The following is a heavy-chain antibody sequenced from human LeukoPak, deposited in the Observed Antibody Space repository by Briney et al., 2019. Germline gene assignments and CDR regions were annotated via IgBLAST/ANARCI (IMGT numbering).Heavy chain of an antibody. CDR1: GFTFSNSG. D-gene: IGHD2/OR15-2a*01. Sequence: QTGGSLRLSCAASGFTFSNSGLPWVRQAPGKGLGWVAYIRPDGIAGYYGDSVQGRFTSSRDNSKNTVYLQMNSLRTEDTALYYCAKERTLSDFWGQGILVTVSS. V-gene: IGHV3-30*02. CDR3: AKERTLSDF. J-gene: IGHJ4*02. CDR2: IRPDGIAG.